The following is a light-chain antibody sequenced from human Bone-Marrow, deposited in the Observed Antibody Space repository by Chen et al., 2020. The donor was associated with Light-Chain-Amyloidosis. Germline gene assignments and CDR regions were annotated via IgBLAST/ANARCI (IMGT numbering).Light chain of an antibody. CDR1: SSDVGGDNH. Sequence: QSALTQPASVSGSPGQSITISSTGTSSDVGGDNHVSWYQQHPDKASKLMIYEVTNRPSWVPDRFSGSKSDNTASLTISGLQTEDEADYFCSSYTITNTLVFGSGTRVTVL. V-gene: IGLV2-14*01. J-gene: IGLJ1*01. CDR2: EVT. CDR3: SSYTITNTLV.